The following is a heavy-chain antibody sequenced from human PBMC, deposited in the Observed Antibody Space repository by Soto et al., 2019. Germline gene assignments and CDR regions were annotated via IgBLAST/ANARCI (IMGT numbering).Heavy chain of an antibody. V-gene: IGHV3-7*01. CDR2: IKQDGSEK. Sequence: GGSLRLSCAASGFTFSSYWMSWVRQAPGKGLEWVANIKQDGSEKYYVDSVKGRFTISRDNAKNSLYLQMNSLRAEDTAVYYCARDSEILTGENWFDPWGQGTLVTVSS. J-gene: IGHJ5*02. CDR3: ARDSEILTGENWFDP. D-gene: IGHD3-9*01. CDR1: GFTFSSYW.